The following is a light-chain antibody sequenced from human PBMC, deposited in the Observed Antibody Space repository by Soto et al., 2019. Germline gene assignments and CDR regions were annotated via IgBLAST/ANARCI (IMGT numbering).Light chain of an antibody. Sequence: QSALTQPASVSGSPGQSITISCTGTSSDVGAYTSVSWYQHHPDKAPKVMIYEVNKRPSGVSLRFSGSKSGNTACLTISGLQADDEAHYYCSSYISDSRSYVFGTGTKVTV. CDR3: SSYISDSRSYV. CDR1: SSDVGAYTS. J-gene: IGLJ1*01. CDR2: EVN. V-gene: IGLV2-14*01.